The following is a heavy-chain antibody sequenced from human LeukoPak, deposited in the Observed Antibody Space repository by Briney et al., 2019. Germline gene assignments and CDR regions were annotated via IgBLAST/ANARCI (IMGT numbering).Heavy chain of an antibody. J-gene: IGHJ6*02. Sequence: SVKVSCTASGGTFSSYAISWVRQAPGQGLEWMGGIIPIFGTANYAQKFQGRVTITADESTSTAYMELSSLRSEDTAVYYCARALGVAGRGGYYYYYGMDVWGQGTTVTVSS. CDR3: ARALGVAGRGGYYYYYGMDV. D-gene: IGHD6-19*01. CDR2: IIPIFGTA. CDR1: GGTFSSYA. V-gene: IGHV1-69*01.